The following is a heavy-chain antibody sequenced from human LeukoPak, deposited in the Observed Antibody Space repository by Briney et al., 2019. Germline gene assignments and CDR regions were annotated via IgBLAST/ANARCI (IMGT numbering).Heavy chain of an antibody. V-gene: IGHV1-18*04. CDR2: ISAYNGNT. CDR1: GYTFTSYG. CDR3: ARDLRRSAAVRQPTDY. D-gene: IGHD6-13*01. J-gene: IGHJ4*02. Sequence: ASVKVSCKASGYTFTSYGISWVRQAPGQGLEGMGWISAYNGNTNYAQKLQGRVTMTTDTSTSTAYMELRSLRSDDTAVYYCARDLRRSAAVRQPTDYWGQGTLVTVSS.